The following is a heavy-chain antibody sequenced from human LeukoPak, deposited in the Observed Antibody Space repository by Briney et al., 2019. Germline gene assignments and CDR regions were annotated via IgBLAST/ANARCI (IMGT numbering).Heavy chain of an antibody. V-gene: IGHV3-30*02. CDR3: AKDLYYYDSSGLD. J-gene: IGHJ4*02. CDR1: EFTFSSYS. Sequence: GGSLRLSCAASEFTFSSYSMHWVRQAPGKGLEWVAFIRYDGSNKYYADSVKGRFTISRDNSKNTLYLQMNSLRAEDTAVYYCAKDLYYYDSSGLDWGQGTLVTVSS. D-gene: IGHD3-22*01. CDR2: IRYDGSNK.